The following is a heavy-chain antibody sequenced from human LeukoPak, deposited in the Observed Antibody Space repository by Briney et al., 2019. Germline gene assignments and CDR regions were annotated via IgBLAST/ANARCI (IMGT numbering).Heavy chain of an antibody. CDR2: ISYDGRNK. D-gene: IGHD6-13*01. Sequence: PGRSLRLSCAASGFTFSSYVMHWVRQAPGKGREWVAVISYDGRNKYYTDSVKGRITISRDKSKNTLYLRMTRLRAEDTAVNYCARVCGRSWDSDYWGKGNLVTVSS. CDR1: GFTFSSYV. CDR3: ARVCGRSWDSDY. V-gene: IGHV3-30*03. J-gene: IGHJ4*02.